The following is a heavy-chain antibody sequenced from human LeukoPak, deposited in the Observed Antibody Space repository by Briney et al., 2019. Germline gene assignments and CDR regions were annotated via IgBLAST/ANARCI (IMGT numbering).Heavy chain of an antibody. CDR2: IRSKAYGGTT. V-gene: IGHV3-49*03. J-gene: IGHJ4*02. CDR1: GFTFGDYA. CDR3: TRDWDIVVVPAAPPPFDY. Sequence: GGSLRLSCTASGFTFGDYAMSWFRQAPGKGLEWVGFIRSKAYGGTTEYAASVKGRFTISRDDSKSIAYLQMNSLKTEDTAVYYCTRDWDIVVVPAAPPPFDYWGQGTLVTVSS. D-gene: IGHD2-2*01.